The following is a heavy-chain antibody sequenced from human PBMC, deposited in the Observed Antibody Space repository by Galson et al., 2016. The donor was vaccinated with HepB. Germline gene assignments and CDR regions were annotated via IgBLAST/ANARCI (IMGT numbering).Heavy chain of an antibody. Sequence: PALVKPTQTLTLTCTFSGFSLSTRGVCVSWIRQAPGVALEWLALIDWDEDKYYSPSLKTRLTISKGTSKNQVVLTVANVDPVDTGTYYCARKVVVAETVDYFDHWGQGTLVTVSS. CDR2: IDWDEDK. CDR1: GFSLSTRGVC. D-gene: IGHD2-15*01. J-gene: IGHJ4*02. CDR3: ARKVVVAETVDYFDH. V-gene: IGHV2-70*01.